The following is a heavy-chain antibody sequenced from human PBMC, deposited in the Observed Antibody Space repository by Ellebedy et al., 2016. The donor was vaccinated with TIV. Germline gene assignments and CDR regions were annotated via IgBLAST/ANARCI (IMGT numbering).Heavy chain of an antibody. V-gene: IGHV4-31*01. J-gene: IGHJ4*02. D-gene: IGHD5-18*01. Sequence: MPSETLSLTCTVSGGSISSGGYYWSWTRQHPGKGLEWIGYMYYSGSTYYNPSLKSLFTISVDTSKNQFPLKLNSVTAADTAVYYCARARLWAYYFGYWGQGTLVTVSS. CDR3: ARARLWAYYFGY. CDR2: MYYSGST. CDR1: GGSISSGGYY.